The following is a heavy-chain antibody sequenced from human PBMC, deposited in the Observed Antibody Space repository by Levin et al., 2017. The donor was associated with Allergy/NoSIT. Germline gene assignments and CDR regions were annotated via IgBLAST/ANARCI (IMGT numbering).Heavy chain of an antibody. J-gene: IGHJ4*02. D-gene: IGHD5-18*01. V-gene: IGHV4-30-2*01. CDR1: GGSISSGGYS. CDR3: ARVAGYSYGYFFDY. CDR2: IYLSGST. Sequence: SQTLSLPCAVSGGSISSGGYSWSWIRQPPGKGLEWIGNIYLSGSTNDNPSLKSRVTMSVDRSKNQFSLKLSYVTAADTAVYYCARVAGYSYGYFFDYWGPGTLVTVSS.